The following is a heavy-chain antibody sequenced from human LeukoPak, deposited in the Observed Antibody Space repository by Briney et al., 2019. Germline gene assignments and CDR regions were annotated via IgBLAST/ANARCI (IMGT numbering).Heavy chain of an antibody. D-gene: IGHD6-19*01. J-gene: IGHJ5*02. CDR2: ISSSSSYI. CDR3: AKRGSGWYEGQFDP. Sequence: GGSLRLSCAASGFTFSSYSMNWVRQAPGKGLEWVSSISSSSSYIYYADSVKGRFTISRDNAKNSLYLQMNSLRAEDTAVYYCAKRGSGWYEGQFDPWGQGTLVTVSS. V-gene: IGHV3-21*01. CDR1: GFTFSSYS.